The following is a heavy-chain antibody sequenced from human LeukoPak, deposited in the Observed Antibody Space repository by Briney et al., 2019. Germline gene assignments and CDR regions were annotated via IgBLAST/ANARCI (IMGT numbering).Heavy chain of an antibody. CDR1: GFTFGDYH. J-gene: IGHJ4*02. V-gene: IGHV3-49*03. CDR2: IRSKAYGGTT. CDR3: TRGITTARLYYFDY. D-gene: IGHD4-11*01. Sequence: PGGSLRLPCTASGFTFGDYHMSWFRQAPGKGLEWVSFIRSKAYGGTTEYAASVKGRFTISRDDSKSIAYLQMNSLRTEDTAVYYCTRGITTARLYYFDYWGQGTLVTVSS.